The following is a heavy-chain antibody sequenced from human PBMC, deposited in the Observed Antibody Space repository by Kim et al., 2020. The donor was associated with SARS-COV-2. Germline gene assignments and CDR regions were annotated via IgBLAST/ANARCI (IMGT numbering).Heavy chain of an antibody. V-gene: IGHV3-11*01. J-gene: IGHJ3*01. D-gene: IGHD1-26*01. CDR2: ITSSGRTI. Sequence: GGSLRLSCAATGFTFSDHHLNWIRQVPGKGLEWVSYITSSGRTIYYADSVKGRFTISRDNAKNSLYLQMNSLTTEDTAVYYCAREGRIVGAYDGLDLWGQGTTVTVSS. CDR3: AREGRIVGAYDGLDL. CDR1: GFTFSDHH.